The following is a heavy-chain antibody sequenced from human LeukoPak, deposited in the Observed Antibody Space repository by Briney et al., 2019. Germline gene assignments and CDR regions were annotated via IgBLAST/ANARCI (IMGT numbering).Heavy chain of an antibody. D-gene: IGHD3-16*01. CDR3: AGLMTKDAFDI. J-gene: IGHJ3*02. V-gene: IGHV3-21*01. Sequence: GGSLRLSCAASGFTFSSYAMSWVRQAPGKGLEWVSSISSSSSYIYYADSVRGRFTISRDTAKNSLYLQMNSLRAEDTAVYFCAGLMTKDAFDIWGQGTMVTVSS. CDR2: ISSSSSYI. CDR1: GFTFSSYA.